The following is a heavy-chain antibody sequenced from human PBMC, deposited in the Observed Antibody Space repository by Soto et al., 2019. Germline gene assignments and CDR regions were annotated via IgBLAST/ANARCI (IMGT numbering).Heavy chain of an antibody. CDR2: SSNSGTFS. V-gene: IGHV3-11*06. CDR3: ARSGDNYNRLDY. Sequence: VGSLSLSCEVSGFTFSDYYISWIRQAPGKGLEWISYSSNSGTFSRYADSVKGRFSISRDNTKNLLYLQMNSLRAEDRAVYYCARSGDNYNRLDYWGQGTPVTVSS. J-gene: IGHJ4*02. D-gene: IGHD1-1*01. CDR1: GFTFSDYY.